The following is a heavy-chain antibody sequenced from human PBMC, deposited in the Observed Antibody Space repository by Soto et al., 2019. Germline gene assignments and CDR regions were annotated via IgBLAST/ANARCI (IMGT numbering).Heavy chain of an antibody. CDR1: GYTFTSYY. CDR2: INPSGGST. D-gene: IGHD6-13*01. Sequence: QVQLVQSGAEVKKPGASVKVSCKASGYTFTSYYMHWVRQAPGQGLEWMGIINPSGGSTSYAQKFQRRVTMTRDTSTSTVYMELSSLRSEDTAVYYCARSREISSGYSSSWSLDYWGQGTLVTVSS. V-gene: IGHV1-46*01. CDR3: ARSREISSGYSSSWSLDY. J-gene: IGHJ4*02.